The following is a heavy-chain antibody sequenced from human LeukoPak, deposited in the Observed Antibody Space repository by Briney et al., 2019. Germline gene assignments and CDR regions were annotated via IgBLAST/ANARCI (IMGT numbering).Heavy chain of an antibody. D-gene: IGHD1-26*01. V-gene: IGHV1-3*01. CDR3: ARGWELLNFDY. J-gene: IGHJ4*02. CDR2: INAGNGNT. CDR1: GYTFTSYG. Sequence: ASVKVSCKASGYTFTSYGISWVRQAPGQRLEWMGWINAGNGNTKYSQKFQGRVTITRDTSASTAYMELSSLRSEDTAVYYCARGWELLNFDYWGQGTLVTVSS.